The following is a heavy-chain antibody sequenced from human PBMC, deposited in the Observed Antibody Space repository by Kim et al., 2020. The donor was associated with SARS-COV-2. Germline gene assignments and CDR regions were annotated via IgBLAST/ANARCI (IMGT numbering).Heavy chain of an antibody. Sequence: KGRFTTSRDNSKNSLYLQITSLRAEDTAVYYCARDEGRSAATSLRYYGMDVWGQGTTVTVSS. CDR3: ARDEGRSAATSLRYYGMDV. J-gene: IGHJ6*02. D-gene: IGHD2-15*01. V-gene: IGHV3-21*06.